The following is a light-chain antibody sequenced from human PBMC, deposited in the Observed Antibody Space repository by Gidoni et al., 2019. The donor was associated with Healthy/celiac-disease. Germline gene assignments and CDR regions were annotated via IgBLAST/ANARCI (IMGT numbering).Light chain of an antibody. CDR3: MQALQTPFT. J-gene: IGKJ3*01. V-gene: IGKV2-28*01. Sequence: DIVMTQSPLSLPVTPGEPASISCRSSQSPLHSNGYNYLDWYLQKPGQSPQLLIYLGSNRASGVPDRFSGSGSGTYVTLKISRVEAEDVGVYYCMQALQTPFTFGPGTKVDIK. CDR1: QSPLHSNGYNY. CDR2: LGS.